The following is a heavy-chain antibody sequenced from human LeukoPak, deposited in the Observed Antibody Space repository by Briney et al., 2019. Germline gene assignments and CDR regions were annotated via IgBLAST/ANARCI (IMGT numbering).Heavy chain of an antibody. CDR1: GYSISTGYY. CDR2: IYETGST. J-gene: IGHJ3*01. V-gene: IGHV4-38-2*02. Sequence: SETLSLTCTVSGYSISTGYYWDWIRQPPGKGLEWIGNIYETGSTNYNPSLKSRVTISVDTSKNQFSLKLSSVTAADTAVYYCVRPDDNSFDFWGQGTMVTVSS. CDR3: VRPDDNSFDF. D-gene: IGHD3-9*01.